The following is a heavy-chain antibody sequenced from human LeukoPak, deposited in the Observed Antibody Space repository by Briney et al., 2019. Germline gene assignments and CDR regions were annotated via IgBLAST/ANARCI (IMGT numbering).Heavy chain of an antibody. D-gene: IGHD2-2*01. CDR3: AREGCFSTNCLVIGDDNWIDS. Sequence: GASVKVSCKASGYRFSASSMHWVRQAPGQGLEWMGWINPDSGATHFAQKFQGRVIMTSDTSISTVYLELSRLRSDDTAVYYCAREGCFSTNCLVIGDDNWIDSWGQGTLVTVSS. J-gene: IGHJ5*01. CDR2: INPDSGAT. CDR1: GYRFSASS. V-gene: IGHV1-2*02.